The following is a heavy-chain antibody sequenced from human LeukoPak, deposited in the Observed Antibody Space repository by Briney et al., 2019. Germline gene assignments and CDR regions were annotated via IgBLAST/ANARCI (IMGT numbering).Heavy chain of an antibody. CDR1: GFSFTTKNG. Sequence: ASVKVSCQASGFSFTTKNGISWVRQAPGQGFEWMGWIKGTNDNTNYAQKFQGRVTITADKSTSTAYMELRSLRSDDTAVYYCARGDIVVVPAAIPEAFDYWGQGTLVTVSS. D-gene: IGHD2-2*01. CDR3: ARGDIVVVPAAIPEAFDY. J-gene: IGHJ4*02. CDR2: IKGTNDNT. V-gene: IGHV1-18*01.